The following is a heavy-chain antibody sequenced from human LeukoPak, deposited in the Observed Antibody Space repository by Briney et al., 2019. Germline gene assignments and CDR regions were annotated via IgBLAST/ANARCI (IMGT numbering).Heavy chain of an antibody. CDR3: ARDEGQWLGGYYYGMDV. CDR1: GYTFTGYY. Sequence: VASVKVSCKASGYTFTGYYMHWVRQAPGQGLEWMGWINPNSGGTNYAQKFQGRVTMTRDTSISTAYMELSRLRSDATAVYYCARDEGQWLGGYYYGMDVWGQGTTVTVSS. D-gene: IGHD6-19*01. V-gene: IGHV1-2*02. CDR2: INPNSGGT. J-gene: IGHJ6*02.